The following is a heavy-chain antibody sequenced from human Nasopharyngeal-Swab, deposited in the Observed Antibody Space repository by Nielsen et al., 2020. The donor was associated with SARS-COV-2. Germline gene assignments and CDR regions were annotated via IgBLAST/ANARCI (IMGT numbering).Heavy chain of an antibody. Sequence: WIRQPPGKGLEWIGYIYQSGSTDYNPSLKSRVTISIDRSKNQFSLKLISVTAADTAVYYCARDCKDSRGHYFDYWGQGTLVTVSS. D-gene: IGHD3-22*01. V-gene: IGHV4-30-2*01. CDR3: ARDCKDSRGHYFDY. CDR2: IYQSGST. J-gene: IGHJ4*02.